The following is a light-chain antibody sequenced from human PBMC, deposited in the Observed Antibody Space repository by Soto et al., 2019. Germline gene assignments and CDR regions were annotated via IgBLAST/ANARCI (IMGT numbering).Light chain of an antibody. J-gene: IGLJ2*01. CDR1: SSNIGNNY. Sequence: QSVLTQPPSVSAAPGQKVTISGSGSSSNIGNNYVSWYQQLPGTAPKLLIYDNNKRPSGIPDRFSGSKPGTSATLGITGLQTVDEADYYCGTWDSSLSAGVFGGGTKLTVL. CDR2: DNN. V-gene: IGLV1-51*01. CDR3: GTWDSSLSAGV.